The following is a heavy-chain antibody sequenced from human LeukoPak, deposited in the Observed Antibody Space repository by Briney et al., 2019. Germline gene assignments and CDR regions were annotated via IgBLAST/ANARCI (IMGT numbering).Heavy chain of an antibody. D-gene: IGHD1-26*01. CDR1: GFTFSSYA. V-gene: IGHV3-64*01. CDR2: IGNNGGYT. CDR3: ARSIVGATFYDY. J-gene: IGHJ4*02. Sequence: GGSLRLSCAASGFTFSSYAMHWVRQAPGKGLEYVSAIGNNGGYTYYANSVKGRFTISRDNSKNTLYLQMGSLRPEDMAVYYCARSIVGATFYDYWGQGTLVTVSS.